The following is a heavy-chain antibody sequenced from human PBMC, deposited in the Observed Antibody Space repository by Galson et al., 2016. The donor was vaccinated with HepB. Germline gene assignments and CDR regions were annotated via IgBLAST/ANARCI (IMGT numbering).Heavy chain of an antibody. CDR2: ISSNGATI. CDR3: ARVLFGSGSYWCLDV. J-gene: IGHJ6*02. V-gene: IGHV3-48*02. D-gene: IGHD3-10*01. Sequence: SLRLSCAVSGFTFRSYIMNWVRQAPGKGLEWVSYISSNGATIYYADSVKGRFTLTRDNAKNSLYLQMNSLRDEDMAVYFCARVLFGSGSYWCLDVWGQGTTVIVSS. CDR1: GFTFRSYI.